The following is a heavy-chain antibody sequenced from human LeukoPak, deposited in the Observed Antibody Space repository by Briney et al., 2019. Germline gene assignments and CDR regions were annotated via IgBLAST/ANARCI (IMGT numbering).Heavy chain of an antibody. Sequence: GGSLRLSCAASGFTFSSYAMSWVRQAPGKGLEWVSAISGSGGSTYYADSVKGRFTISRDNSKNTLYLQMNSLRAEDTAVYYCARTGSGHCTSSSCYTGYYYFYMEVWGKGTTVTVSS. D-gene: IGHD2-2*02. V-gene: IGHV3-23*01. CDR2: ISGSGGST. J-gene: IGHJ6*03. CDR3: ARTGSGHCTSSSCYTGYYYFYMEV. CDR1: GFTFSSYA.